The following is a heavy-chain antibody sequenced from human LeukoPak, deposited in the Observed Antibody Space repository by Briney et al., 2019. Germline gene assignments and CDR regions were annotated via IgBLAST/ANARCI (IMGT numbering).Heavy chain of an antibody. D-gene: IGHD2-15*01. J-gene: IGHJ6*02. CDR1: GGSISPYY. Sequence: ETESLTCSVSGGSISPYYWSWIRQPPGKGLEWIGYFFYSGSTKYNPSLKSRVTISVDTSKNQFSLKLSSVTAADTAVYYCARVRPLEGGNCYYGMDDWGQGTTVTVSS. CDR3: ARVRPLEGGNCYYGMDD. V-gene: IGHV4-59*01. CDR2: FFYSGST.